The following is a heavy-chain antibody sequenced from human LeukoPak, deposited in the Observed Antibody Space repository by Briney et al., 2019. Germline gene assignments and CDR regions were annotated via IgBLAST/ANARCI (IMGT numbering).Heavy chain of an antibody. CDR2: IYYSGST. CDR3: ARVRGYRDGYNHPFDY. CDR1: GGTISSYD. J-gene: IGHJ4*02. V-gene: IGHV4-59*01. D-gene: IGHD5-24*01. Sequence: PSETLSLTCTVSGGTISSYDWSWVRQPPGKGLEWIGYIYYSGSTNYNPSLKSRVTISVDTSKSQFSLKLSSVTAADTAVYYCARVRGYRDGYNHPFDYWGQGTLVTVSS.